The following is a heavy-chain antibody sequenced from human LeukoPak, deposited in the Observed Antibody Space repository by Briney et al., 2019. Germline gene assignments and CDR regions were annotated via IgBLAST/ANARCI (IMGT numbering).Heavy chain of an antibody. CDR1: GGTFSSYA. CDR3: ASCRGWYYYYYMDV. V-gene: IGHV1-69*05. D-gene: IGHD6-19*01. J-gene: IGHJ6*03. CDR2: IIPIFGTA. Sequence: SVRVSCKASGGTFSSYAISWVRQAPGQGLEWVGGIIPIFGTANYAEKFQGRVTITTDDSTSTTYMELSSLRSEDTAVYYCASCRGWYYYYYMDVWGKGTTVTVSS.